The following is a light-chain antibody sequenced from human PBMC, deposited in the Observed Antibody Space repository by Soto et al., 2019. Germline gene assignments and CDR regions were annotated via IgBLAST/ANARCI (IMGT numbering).Light chain of an antibody. V-gene: IGLV2-11*01. CDR3: CSYVAGDTLI. CDR1: SSDVGFSNY. Sequence: QSAPTQPRSVSGSPGQTVTISCTGTSSDVGFSNYISWYQQHPGEAPKLVIYDVTQRPSGVPDRLSGSRSGNTASLTISGLQPDDEADYYCCSYVAGDTLIFGSGTKLTVL. CDR2: DVT. J-gene: IGLJ1*01.